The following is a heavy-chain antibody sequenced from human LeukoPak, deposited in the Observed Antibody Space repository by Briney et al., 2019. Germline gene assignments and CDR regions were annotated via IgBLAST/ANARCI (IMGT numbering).Heavy chain of an antibody. V-gene: IGHV1-69*01. D-gene: IGHD6-13*01. Sequence: SVKVSCKASGGTFSIYAISWVRQAPGQGLEWMGGIIPIFGTANYAQKFQGRVTITADESTSTAYMELSSLRSEDTAVYYCARVGYSRCRSGMDVWGKGTTVTVSS. J-gene: IGHJ6*04. CDR1: GGTFSIYA. CDR2: IIPIFGTA. CDR3: ARVGYSRCRSGMDV.